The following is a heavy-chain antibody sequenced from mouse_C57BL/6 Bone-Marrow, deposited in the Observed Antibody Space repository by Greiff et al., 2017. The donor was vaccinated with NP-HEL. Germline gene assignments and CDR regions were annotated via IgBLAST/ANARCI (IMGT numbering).Heavy chain of an antibody. Sequence: VQLQQSGPELVKPGASVKISCKASGYAFSSSWMNWVKQRPGKGLEWIGRIYPGDGDTNYNGKFKGKATLTADKSSSTAYMQLSSLTSEDSAVYFCARGIWGPVAYWGQGTLVTVSA. CDR3: ARGIWGPVAY. J-gene: IGHJ3*01. CDR2: IYPGDGDT. V-gene: IGHV1-82*01. D-gene: IGHD1-1*02. CDR1: GYAFSSSW.